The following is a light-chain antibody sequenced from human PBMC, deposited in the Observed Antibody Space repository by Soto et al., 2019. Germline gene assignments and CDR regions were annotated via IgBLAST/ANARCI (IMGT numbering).Light chain of an antibody. J-gene: IGKJ1*01. CDR2: AAF. Sequence: DIQMTQSPSSLSASVGDRVTISCRASQSISRYLNWYQQKPGKAPKLLIYAAFSLQSGVPSRFSGSGSGTDFTLTIASLQPEDFATYYCQQTFATLWTFGQGTKVEVK. CDR3: QQTFATLWT. V-gene: IGKV1-39*01. CDR1: QSISRY.